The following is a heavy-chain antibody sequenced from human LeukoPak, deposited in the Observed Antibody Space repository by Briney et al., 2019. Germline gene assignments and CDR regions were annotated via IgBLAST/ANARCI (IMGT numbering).Heavy chain of an antibody. D-gene: IGHD5-24*01. V-gene: IGHV4-39*01. J-gene: IGHJ4*02. CDR1: GGSISSRPNA. CDR2: ISDSGST. Sequence: SETLSLTCTVSGGSISSRPNAWGWLRQPAGKGLEYIGSISDSGSTEYNPSLGSRVTICVDTSRIQFSLKLSSVTAAESAVYYWARLLTQGDGTKRVFEYWGEGTLVRVSS. CDR3: ARLLTQGDGTKRVFEY.